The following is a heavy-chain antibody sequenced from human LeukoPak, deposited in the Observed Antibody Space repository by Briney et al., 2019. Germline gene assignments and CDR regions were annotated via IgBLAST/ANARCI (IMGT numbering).Heavy chain of an antibody. D-gene: IGHD5-18*01. CDR3: ARGRSARRTAMAAATFDY. V-gene: IGHV4-34*01. CDR1: GGSFSGYY. CDR2: INHSGST. J-gene: IGHJ4*02. Sequence: SETLSLTCAVYGGSFSGYYWSWIRQPPGKGLEWIGEINHSGSTNYNPSLKSRVTISVDTSKNQFSLKLSSVTAADTAVYYCARGRSARRTAMAAATFDYWGQGTLVTVSS.